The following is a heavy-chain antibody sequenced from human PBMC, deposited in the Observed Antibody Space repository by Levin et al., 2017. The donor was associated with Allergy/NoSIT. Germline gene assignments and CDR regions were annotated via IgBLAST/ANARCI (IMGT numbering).Heavy chain of an antibody. D-gene: IGHD3-22*01. J-gene: IGHJ4*02. CDR1: GFTFSSYW. CDR2: IKQDGSEK. CDR3: ARDDGGYYYYDGSVYYGFDY. Sequence: GGSLRLSCAASGFTFSSYWMSWVRQAPGKGLEWVANIKQDGSEKNYVDSVKGRFTISRDNAKNSLYLQMNSLRAEDTAVYYCARDDGGYYYYDGSVYYGFDYWGQGTLVTVSS. V-gene: IGHV3-7*04.